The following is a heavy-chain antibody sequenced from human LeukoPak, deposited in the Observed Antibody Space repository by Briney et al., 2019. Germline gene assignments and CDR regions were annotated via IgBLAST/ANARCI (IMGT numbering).Heavy chain of an antibody. J-gene: IGHJ4*02. CDR2: ISGGGST. CDR3: AKYNNYRFDY. CDR1: GFTFTTYA. D-gene: IGHD1-1*01. Sequence: AGGSLRLSCAASGFTFTTYAMSWVRQAPGKGLEWVSSISGGGSTYYADSVKGRFTISRDNSKNTLYLQMNGLRAEDTAVYYCAKYNNYRFDYWGQGTLVTVSS. V-gene: IGHV3-23*01.